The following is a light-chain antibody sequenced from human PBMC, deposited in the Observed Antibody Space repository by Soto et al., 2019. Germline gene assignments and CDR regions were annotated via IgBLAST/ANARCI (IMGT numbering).Light chain of an antibody. CDR1: SSDIGGYNS. V-gene: IGLV2-14*03. J-gene: IGLJ1*01. Sequence: QSVLTQPASVSGSRGQSITISCTGTSSDIGGYNSVSWYQQNPGKAPNLIIYEVTDRPSGVSNRFSGSKSGNTASLTISGLQAEDEADYYCCSYRSSSLYVFGTGTKVTVL. CDR2: EVT. CDR3: CSYRSSSLYV.